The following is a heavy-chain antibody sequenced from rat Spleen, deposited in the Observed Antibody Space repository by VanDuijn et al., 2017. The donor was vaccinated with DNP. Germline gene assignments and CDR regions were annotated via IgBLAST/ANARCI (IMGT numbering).Heavy chain of an antibody. Sequence: EVQLVESGGGLVQPGRSMKLSCATSGFTFSNYDMAWVRQAPKKGLEWIAFITTSGDSTSSPDSVKGRFTISRDNAKNTLYLQMNSLRSEDTATYYCARGGRSYFDYWGQGVMVTVSS. V-gene: IGHV5-25*01. CDR2: ITTSGDST. J-gene: IGHJ2*01. CDR3: ARGGRSYFDY. D-gene: IGHD1-11*01. CDR1: GFTFSNYD.